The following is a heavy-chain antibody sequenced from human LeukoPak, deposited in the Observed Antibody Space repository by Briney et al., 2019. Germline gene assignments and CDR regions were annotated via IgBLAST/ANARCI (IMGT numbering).Heavy chain of an antibody. J-gene: IGHJ6*02. CDR2: IIPIFGTA. CDR1: GGTFNSYA. CDR3: ATCSSASCYTYGMDV. D-gene: IGHD2-2*02. V-gene: IGHV1-69*13. Sequence: GASVKVSCKASGGTFNSYAVSWVRQAPGQGLEWMGGIIPIFGTANYAQKLQGRVAITADESTSTAYMELSSLRSEDTAVYYCATCSSASCYTYGMDVWGQGTTVTVSS.